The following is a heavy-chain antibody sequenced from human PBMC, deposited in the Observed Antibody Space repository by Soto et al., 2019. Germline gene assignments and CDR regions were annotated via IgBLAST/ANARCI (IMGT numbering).Heavy chain of an antibody. Sequence: SVKVSCNASGGTFGSHGIAWVRQAPGQGLEWMGGFIAMLGTPTYAKKVQGRATINADESLTSSYLELRSLRSEDTAVYFCARGALANFDYWGQGTVVTVSS. CDR3: ARGALANFDY. V-gene: IGHV1-69*13. J-gene: IGHJ4*02. CDR1: GGTFGSHG. CDR2: FIAMLGTP.